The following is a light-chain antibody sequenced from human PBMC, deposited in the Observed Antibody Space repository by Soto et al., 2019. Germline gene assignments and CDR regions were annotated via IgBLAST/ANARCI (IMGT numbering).Light chain of an antibody. CDR1: SSDVGTYKY. CDR2: DVS. J-gene: IGLJ2*01. Sequence: QSALTQPASVSASPGQSITISCTGNSSDVGTYKYVSWYQQYPGKAPQLMIYDVSNRPSGGSNRFSGSKSGNTASLTISGLQAEDEADYYCSSYTSSNTLVFGGGTKLTVL. CDR3: SSYTSSNTLV. V-gene: IGLV2-14*01.